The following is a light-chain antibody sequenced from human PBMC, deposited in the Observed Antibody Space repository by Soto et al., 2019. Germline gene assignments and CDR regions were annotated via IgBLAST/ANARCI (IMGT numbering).Light chain of an antibody. Sequence: DIQMTQSPSSLSASVGDRVTIACRASQSISNYLNWYQQRPGKAPKLLIYAASSLQSGVPSRFSGSGSGTDFTLTISSLQPEDFATYYCQQSYTTPGTFGQGTQVEIK. V-gene: IGKV1-39*01. CDR3: QQSYTTPGT. J-gene: IGKJ1*01. CDR1: QSISNY. CDR2: AAS.